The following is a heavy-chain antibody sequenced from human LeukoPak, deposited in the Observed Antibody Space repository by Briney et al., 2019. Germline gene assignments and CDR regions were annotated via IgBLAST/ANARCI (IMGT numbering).Heavy chain of an antibody. CDR2: IIPILGIA. Sequence: SVKVSCKASGGTFSSYAISWVRRAPGQGLEWMGRIIPILGIANYAQKFQGRVTITAGKSTSTAYMELSSLRSEDTAVYYCARDFWDSSGYYPYWGQGTLVTVSS. CDR3: ARDFWDSSGYYPY. V-gene: IGHV1-69*04. CDR1: GGTFSSYA. J-gene: IGHJ4*02. D-gene: IGHD3-22*01.